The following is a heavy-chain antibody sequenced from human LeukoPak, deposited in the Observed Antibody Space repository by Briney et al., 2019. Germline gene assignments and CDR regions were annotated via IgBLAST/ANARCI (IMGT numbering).Heavy chain of an antibody. D-gene: IGHD3-3*01. J-gene: IGHJ2*01. Sequence: GGSLRLSCAASGFTVSSNYMSWVRQAPGKGLEWVSVIYSEGRTKYADSVKGRLTISRDNSKNTVNLQMNSLRVGDTAVYYCARDRVFGWYFDPWGRGTLVTVSS. V-gene: IGHV3-66*01. CDR1: GFTVSSNY. CDR3: ARDRVFGWYFDP. CDR2: IYSEGRT.